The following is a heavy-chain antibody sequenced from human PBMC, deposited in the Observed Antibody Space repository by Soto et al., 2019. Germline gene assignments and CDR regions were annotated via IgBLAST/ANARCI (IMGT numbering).Heavy chain of an antibody. CDR3: AREDGSYYSGRFDP. CDR2: IWYDGSNK. Sequence: LRLSCAASGFTFSSYGMHLVRQAPGKGLEWVAVIWYDGSNKYYADSVKGRFTISRDNSKNTLYLQMNSLRAEDTAVYYCAREDGSYYSGRFDPWGQGTLVTVSS. J-gene: IGHJ5*02. V-gene: IGHV3-33*01. CDR1: GFTFSSYG. D-gene: IGHD1-26*01.